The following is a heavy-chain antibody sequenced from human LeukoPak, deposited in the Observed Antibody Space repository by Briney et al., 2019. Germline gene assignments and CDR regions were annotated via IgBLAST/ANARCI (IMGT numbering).Heavy chain of an antibody. CDR1: GFTFSNYA. Sequence: GGSLRLSCAASGFTFSNYAMSWVRQAPGKGLEWASTISNSDDSTYYADSVKGRSTISRDNPKNTLYLQMNSLTAEDTAIYYCAKATGNLGNWGQGTLVTVSS. CDR3: AKATGNLGN. V-gene: IGHV3-23*01. CDR2: ISNSDDST. J-gene: IGHJ4*02. D-gene: IGHD1-1*01.